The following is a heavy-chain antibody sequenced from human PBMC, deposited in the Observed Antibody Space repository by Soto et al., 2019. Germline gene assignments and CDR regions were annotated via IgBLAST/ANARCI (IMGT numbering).Heavy chain of an antibody. Sequence: EVQLVESGGGLVHPGGSLRLSCAASGFTFSSYWMHWVRQAPGKGLEWVSRINDDWRRTSYADSVKGRFTISRDNAKNTLYLQMNSLRDEDTAIYYCARRHRPSYTSDYWGQGTLVTVSS. CDR2: INDDWRRT. J-gene: IGHJ4*02. V-gene: IGHV3-74*01. D-gene: IGHD4-4*01. CDR3: ARRHRPSYTSDY. CDR1: GFTFSSYW.